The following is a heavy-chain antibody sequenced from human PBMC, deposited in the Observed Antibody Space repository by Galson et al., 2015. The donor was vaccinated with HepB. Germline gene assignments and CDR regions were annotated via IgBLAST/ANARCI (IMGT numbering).Heavy chain of an antibody. CDR1: GFTFNSYA. Sequence: SLRLSCAASGFTFNSYAMHWVRQAPGKGLEWMAVISYDGNIKYYADSVNGRFTISRDSSQNTLFLQMSGLKTDDTAVYFCARASRSGSYYTVDSWGQGTLVTVSS. CDR3: ARASRSGSYYTVDS. J-gene: IGHJ4*02. V-gene: IGHV3-30-3*01. D-gene: IGHD3-10*01. CDR2: ISYDGNIK.